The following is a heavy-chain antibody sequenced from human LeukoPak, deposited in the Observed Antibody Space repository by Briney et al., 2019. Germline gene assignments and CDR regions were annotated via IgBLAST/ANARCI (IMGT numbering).Heavy chain of an antibody. J-gene: IGHJ6*03. V-gene: IGHV4-61*02. CDR1: GDSISSGNYY. D-gene: IGHD2-2*01. CDR2: IYMNKKT. CDR3: ARVRGYCRGTSRYVNGMDV. Sequence: SETLSLTCNVSGDSISSGNYYWSWIRQPAGKGLEWLGRIYMNKKTNYNPSLKSRVTISIDTSQNQFSLKVSSVTAADTAVYYCARVRGYCRGTSRYVNGMDVWGKGTTVTISS.